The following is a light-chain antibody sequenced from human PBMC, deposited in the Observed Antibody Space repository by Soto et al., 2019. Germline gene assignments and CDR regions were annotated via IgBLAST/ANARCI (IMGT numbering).Light chain of an antibody. CDR3: QQYYSTPIT. Sequence: DIVMTQSPDSLAVSLGERATINCKSSQSVLSSSNKQNYLAWFQQKPGQPPKPLIYWASARESGVPDRLSGSGSGTDFALTISTLQDEDVAVYYCQQYYSTPITFGQGTLLEIK. CDR1: QSVLSSSNKQNY. CDR2: WAS. J-gene: IGKJ5*01. V-gene: IGKV4-1*01.